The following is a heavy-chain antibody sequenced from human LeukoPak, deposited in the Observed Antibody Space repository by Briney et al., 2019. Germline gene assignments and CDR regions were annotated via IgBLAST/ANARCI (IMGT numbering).Heavy chain of an antibody. CDR2: ISYDGSNE. D-gene: IGHD6-13*01. J-gene: IGHJ4*02. CDR3: AKLVGIAAAGDDY. V-gene: IGHV3-30*18. Sequence: GGSLRLSCAASGFTFSSYGMHWVRQAPGKGLEWVAVISYDGSNEYYADSVKGRFTISRDNSKNTLYLQMNSLRAEDTAVYYCAKLVGIAAAGDDYWGQGTLVTVSS. CDR1: GFTFSSYG.